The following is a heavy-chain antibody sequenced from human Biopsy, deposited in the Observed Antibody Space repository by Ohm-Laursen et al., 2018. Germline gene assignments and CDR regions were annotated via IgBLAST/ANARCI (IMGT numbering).Heavy chain of an antibody. J-gene: IGHJ4*02. CDR3: ARQEFATSPLDY. CDR1: GGSISRSSYY. D-gene: IGHD3-10*01. V-gene: IGHV4-39*01. Sequence: GTLSLTCAVTGGSISRSSYYWDWIRQPPGKGLEWIGSVYYSGSTYYNPSLKSRVTISADRSKNQFSLKLTPVTAADTAMYYCARQEFATSPLDYWGQGSLVTVSS. CDR2: VYYSGST.